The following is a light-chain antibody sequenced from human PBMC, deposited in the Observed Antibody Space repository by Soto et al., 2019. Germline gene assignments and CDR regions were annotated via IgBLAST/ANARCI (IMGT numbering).Light chain of an antibody. CDR1: QFVSSR. V-gene: IGKV3-15*01. CDR2: DTS. Sequence: EIVVTQSPATLSVSPGERVTLSCRASQFVSSRLAWYQEKPGQVPGLLIYDTSTRAPGISARFSGSGSGTEFTLTISSLQSEDFAVYYCQEYLQWPPGTFGQGTTVDMK. CDR3: QEYLQWPPGT. J-gene: IGKJ1*01.